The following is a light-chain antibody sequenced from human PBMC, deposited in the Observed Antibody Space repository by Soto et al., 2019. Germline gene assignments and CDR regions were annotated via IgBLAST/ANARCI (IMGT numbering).Light chain of an antibody. CDR1: SSDVGGYNL. CDR3: CSYAGGSPSLV. V-gene: IGLV2-23*01. J-gene: IGLJ3*02. Sequence: QSALAQPSSVSGSPGQSITISCTGTSSDVGGYNLVSWYQQHPGRAPKLMIYEGSKRPSGVSNRFSGSKSGNTASLTISGLQAEDEASYYCCSYAGGSPSLVFAGGTKLTVL. CDR2: EGS.